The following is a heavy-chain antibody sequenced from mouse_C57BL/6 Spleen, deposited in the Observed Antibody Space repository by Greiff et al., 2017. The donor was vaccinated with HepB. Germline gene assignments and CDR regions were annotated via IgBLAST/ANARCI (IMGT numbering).Heavy chain of an antibody. Sequence: QVQLQQPGAELVMPGASVKLSCKASGYTFTSYWMHWVKQRPGQGLEWIGEIDPSDSYTNYNQKFKGKSTLTVDKSSSTAYMQISSLTSEDSAVYYCARPYYGYDGFAYWGQGTLVTVSA. D-gene: IGHD2-9*01. CDR2: IDPSDSYT. J-gene: IGHJ3*01. CDR3: ARPYYGYDGFAY. CDR1: GYTFTSYW. V-gene: IGHV1-69*01.